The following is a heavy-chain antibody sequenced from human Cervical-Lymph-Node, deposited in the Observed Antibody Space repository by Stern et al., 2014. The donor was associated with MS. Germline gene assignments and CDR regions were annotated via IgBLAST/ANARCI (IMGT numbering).Heavy chain of an antibody. CDR1: GYTLTSYW. CDR3: ARQRYFDY. Sequence: EVQLVQSGPEVKRPGESLKISCQAPGYTLTSYWIGWVRQMPGEGVEGFAIIFPGGSDMRSSPSFQGRVPFSADKSSSTAYLQWNNLKASDTAIYYCARQRYFDYWGQGTLVTVSS. CDR2: IFPGGSDM. V-gene: IGHV5-51*01. J-gene: IGHJ4*02.